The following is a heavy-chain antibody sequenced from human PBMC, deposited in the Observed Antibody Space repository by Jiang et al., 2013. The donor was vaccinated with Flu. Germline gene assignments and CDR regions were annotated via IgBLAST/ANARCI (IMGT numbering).Heavy chain of an antibody. CDR2: INPSANNS. V-gene: IGHV1-46*01. J-gene: IGHJ4*02. Sequence: HSGAEVKKPGASVKVSCQASGYTFTRHYIHWVRQAPGQGLEWVGIINPSANNSRSAQQFQGRITMTRDTSTTTVYMELNNLRFGDTAVYYCARDRDGNYFFDYWGQGTQVTVSS. CDR3: ARDRDGNYFFDY. CDR1: GYTFTRHY. D-gene: IGHD5-24*01.